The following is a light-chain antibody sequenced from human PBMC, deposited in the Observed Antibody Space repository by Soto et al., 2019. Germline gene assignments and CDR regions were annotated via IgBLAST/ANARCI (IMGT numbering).Light chain of an antibody. CDR2: GTS. CDR1: RNINGNY. J-gene: IGKJ1*01. V-gene: IGKV3-20*01. Sequence: EIVLTQSPGTLSLSPGERATLSCRASRNINGNYLGWYQLKRGQAPRLLIYGTSTRATGIPDRFSGSGSGTDFTLTISRLEPEDFAVYYCQQYGSSPWPFGQGTKVEMK. CDR3: QQYGSSPWP.